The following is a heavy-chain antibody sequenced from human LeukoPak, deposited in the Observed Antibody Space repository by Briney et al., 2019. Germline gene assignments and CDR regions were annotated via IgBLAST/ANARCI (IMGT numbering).Heavy chain of an antibody. Sequence: GGSLRLSCAASGFPFRSYGMHWVRPAPGKGLEWVSAISGSGGSTYYADSVKGRFTISRDNSKNTLYLQMNSLRAEDTAVYYCAKWQIAAAGTGDYWGQGTLVTVSS. V-gene: IGHV3-23*01. J-gene: IGHJ4*02. CDR3: AKWQIAAAGTGDY. CDR2: ISGSGGST. CDR1: GFPFRSYG. D-gene: IGHD6-13*01.